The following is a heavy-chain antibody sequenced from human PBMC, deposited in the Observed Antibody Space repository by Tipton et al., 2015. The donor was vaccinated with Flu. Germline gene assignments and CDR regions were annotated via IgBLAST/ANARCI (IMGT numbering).Heavy chain of an antibody. Sequence: QLVQSGAEVKQPGESLKISCMGSGYSFSNHWIGWVRQLPGKGLEWMGIIYPDDSDARYSPSFQGQVTMSVDKSINTAYVQWNSLEASDAAVYYCARGAVPAAEYWFDPWGQGTPVTVSS. CDR3: ARGAVPAAEYWFDP. J-gene: IGHJ5*02. D-gene: IGHD2-2*01. CDR2: IYPDDSDA. CDR1: GYSFSNHW. V-gene: IGHV5-51*01.